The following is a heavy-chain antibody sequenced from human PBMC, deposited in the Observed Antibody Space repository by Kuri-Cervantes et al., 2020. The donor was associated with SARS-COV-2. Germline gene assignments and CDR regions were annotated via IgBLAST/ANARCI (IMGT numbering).Heavy chain of an antibody. J-gene: IGHJ3*02. D-gene: IGHD3-22*01. V-gene: IGHV3-30-3*01. Sequence: GESLKISCAASGFTFSSYAMHWVRQAPGKGLEWVAVISYDGSNKYYADSVKGRFTISRDNSKNTLYLQMNSLRVEDTAVYYCTRSTPFRRLVVISQGGAFDIWGQGTMVTVSS. CDR2: ISYDGSNK. CDR3: TRSTPFRRLVVISQGGAFDI. CDR1: GFTFSSYA.